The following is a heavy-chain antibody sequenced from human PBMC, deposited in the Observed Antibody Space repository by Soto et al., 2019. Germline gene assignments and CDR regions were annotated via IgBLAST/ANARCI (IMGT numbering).Heavy chain of an antibody. Sequence: PGGSLRLSCAASGFTFANYAMSWVRQAPGKGLEWVSAISNSGGATYYADSVKGRFAISRDNSRNTLYLQLTSLRAEDTAVYYCAQDPTPQWLISYYFDYWGQGTLVTVSS. CDR1: GFTFANYA. D-gene: IGHD6-19*01. CDR3: AQDPTPQWLISYYFDY. V-gene: IGHV3-23*01. J-gene: IGHJ4*02. CDR2: ISNSGGAT.